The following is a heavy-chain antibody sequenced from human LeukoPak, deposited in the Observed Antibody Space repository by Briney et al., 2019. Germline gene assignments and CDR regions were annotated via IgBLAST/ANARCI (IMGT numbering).Heavy chain of an antibody. CDR3: ETREVGATWTSYYYYMDV. D-gene: IGHD1-26*01. V-gene: IGHV3-48*03. CDR1: GFTFSSYE. J-gene: IGHJ6*03. CDR2: ISGSGSTI. Sequence: PGGSLRLSCAASGFTFSSYEMNWVRQAPGKGLELVSYISGSGSTIYYADSVKGRFTISRYNAKNSLYLQMNSLRAEDTAVYYCETREVGATWTSYYYYMDVWGKGTTVTISS.